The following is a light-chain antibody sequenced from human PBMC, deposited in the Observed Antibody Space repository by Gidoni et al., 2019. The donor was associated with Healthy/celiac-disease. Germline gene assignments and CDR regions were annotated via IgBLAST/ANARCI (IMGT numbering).Light chain of an antibody. CDR2: EVS. CDR3: CSYAGSSTFYV. J-gene: IGLJ1*01. CDR1: SSDVGRYNL. Sequence: QSALTQPASVSGSPGTSITISCTGTSSDVGRYNLVSWYQHHPGKAPKLMIYEVSKRPSGVSNRFSGSKSGNTASLTISGLQAEDEADYYCCSYAGSSTFYVFGTGTKVTVL. V-gene: IGLV2-23*02.